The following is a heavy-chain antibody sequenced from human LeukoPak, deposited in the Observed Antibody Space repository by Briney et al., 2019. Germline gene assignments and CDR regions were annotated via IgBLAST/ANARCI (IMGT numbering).Heavy chain of an antibody. D-gene: IGHD6-13*01. J-gene: IGHJ6*03. CDR3: ARGQIAAAGTVYYMDV. CDR2: ISPYNGHT. CDR1: GYTFTSYG. Sequence: GASVKVSCKVSGYTFTSYGISWVRQAPGQGLEWMGWISPYNGHTNYAQPFQGRLTMTTDTSTTSGYMELRSLRSDDTAVYFCARGQIAAAGTVYYMDVWGKGTTVTVSS. V-gene: IGHV1-18*01.